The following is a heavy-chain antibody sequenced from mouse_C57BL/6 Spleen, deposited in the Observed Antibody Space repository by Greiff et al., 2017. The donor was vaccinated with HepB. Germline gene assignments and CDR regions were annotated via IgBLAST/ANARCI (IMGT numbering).Heavy chain of an antibody. V-gene: IGHV1-26*01. J-gene: IGHJ3*01. Sequence: EVKLQQSGPELVKPGASVKISCKASGYTFTDYYMNWVKQSHGKSLEWIGDINPNNGGTSYNQKFKGKATLTVDKSSSTAYMELRSLTSEDSAVYYCARRDYYGSRAWFAYWGQGTLVTVSA. D-gene: IGHD1-1*01. CDR3: ARRDYYGSRAWFAY. CDR2: INPNNGGT. CDR1: GYTFTDYY.